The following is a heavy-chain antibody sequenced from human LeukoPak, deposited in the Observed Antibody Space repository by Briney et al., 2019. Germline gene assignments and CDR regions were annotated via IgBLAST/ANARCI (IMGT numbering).Heavy chain of an antibody. J-gene: IGHJ6*03. CDR1: GGSFTDDY. D-gene: IGHD1-20*01. CDR2: INHSGST. V-gene: IGHV4-34*01. Sequence: SEALSLTCAVYGGSFTDDYWSWIRQPPGKGLEWIGEINHSGSTNYNPSLKSRVTISVDTSKNQFSLKLSSVTAADTAVYYCASLTGTTDYYYYYMDVWGKGTTVTVSS. CDR3: ASLTGTTDYYYYYMDV.